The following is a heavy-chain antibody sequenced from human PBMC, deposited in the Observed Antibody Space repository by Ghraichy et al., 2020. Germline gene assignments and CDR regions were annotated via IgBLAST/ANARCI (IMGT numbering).Heavy chain of an antibody. J-gene: IGHJ3*02. V-gene: IGHV4-39*01. Sequence: SETLSLTCTVSGGSLSSSSYYWDWIRQPPGKGLEWIGSIYYSGSTFYTPSLKSRVTISVDKSKNQVSLKLTSVNAADTAVYYCARPNPDTSGRDDALDIWGQREMVTRS. D-gene: IGHD3-22*01. CDR1: GGSLSSSSYY. CDR3: ARPNPDTSGRDDALDI. CDR2: IYYSGST.